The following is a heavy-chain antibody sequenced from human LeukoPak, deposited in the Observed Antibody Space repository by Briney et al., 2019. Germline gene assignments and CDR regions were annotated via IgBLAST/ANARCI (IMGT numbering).Heavy chain of an antibody. D-gene: IGHD2-15*01. J-gene: IGHJ4*02. Sequence: NPGGSLRLSCVGSGLIFSNAWMSWIRQAPGKGLQWVGHIKSKTDGGTTEYAAPVKGRFTISRDDSKNTLYLQMNSLKNEDAALYYCTALGAASEYWGKGALVTVSS. CDR3: TALGAASEY. CDR1: GLIFSNAW. CDR2: IKSKTDGGTT. V-gene: IGHV3-15*01.